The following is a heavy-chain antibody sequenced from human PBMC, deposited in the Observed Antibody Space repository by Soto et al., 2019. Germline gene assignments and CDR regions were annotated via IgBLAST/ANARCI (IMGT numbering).Heavy chain of an antibody. CDR2: IDPSDSYA. Sequence: PGESLKISCKVSGYSFSSFWITWVRQMPGKGLEWIGRIDPSDSYANYSPSFQGHVTFSADKSINTAYLQWSSLKASDTAMYYCGRVRVDKAEGWFDPWGQGTLVTVSS. CDR1: GYSFSSFW. CDR3: GRVRVDKAEGWFDP. V-gene: IGHV5-10-1*01. J-gene: IGHJ5*02. D-gene: IGHD5-18*01.